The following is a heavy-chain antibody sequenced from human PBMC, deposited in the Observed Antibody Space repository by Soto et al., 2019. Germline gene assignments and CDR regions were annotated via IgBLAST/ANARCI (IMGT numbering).Heavy chain of an antibody. CDR1: GYTFTSYG. Sequence: QVQLVQAGAEVKKPGASVKVSCKASGYTFTSYGISWVRQAPGQGLEWMGRISAYNGNTNDAQKLQGRVTMTTDTSTSTAYMELRSLRSDDTAVYYCASSPLYVVSTHAFDIWGQGTMVTVSS. D-gene: IGHD2-8*02. V-gene: IGHV1-18*01. J-gene: IGHJ3*02. CDR3: ASSPLYVVSTHAFDI. CDR2: ISAYNGNT.